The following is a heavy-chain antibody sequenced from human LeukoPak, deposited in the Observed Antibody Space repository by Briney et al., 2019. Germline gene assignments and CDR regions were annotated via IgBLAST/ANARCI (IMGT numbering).Heavy chain of an antibody. Sequence: PGRSLRLSCAASGFTFDDYAMYWVRHAPGKGLGWVSGISWNSGSIGYADSVKGRFTISRDNAKDSLYLQMNSLRAEDTALYYCAKANHYGDYLDYWGQGTLVTVSS. CDR2: ISWNSGSI. J-gene: IGHJ4*02. D-gene: IGHD4-17*01. CDR1: GFTFDDYA. CDR3: AKANHYGDYLDY. V-gene: IGHV3-9*01.